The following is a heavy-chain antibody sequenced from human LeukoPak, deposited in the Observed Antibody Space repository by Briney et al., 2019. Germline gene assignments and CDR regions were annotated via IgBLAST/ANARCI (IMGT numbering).Heavy chain of an antibody. CDR1: GGSISSGGYY. J-gene: IGHJ6*02. CDR2: IYYSGST. D-gene: IGHD2-15*01. V-gene: IGHV4-31*03. CDR3: ARDMGGGRTLDGMDV. Sequence: SDTLSLTCTVSGGSISSGGYYWSWLRQHPGTGLEWIGYIYYSGSTYYNPSLKSRVTISVDTSKNQFSLKLSSVTAADTAVYYCARDMGGGRTLDGMDVWGQGTTVTVSS.